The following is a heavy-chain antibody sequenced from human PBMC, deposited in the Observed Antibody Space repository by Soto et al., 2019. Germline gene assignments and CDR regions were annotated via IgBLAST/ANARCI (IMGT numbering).Heavy chain of an antibody. Sequence: EVQLVESGGGLVQPGGSLRLSCAASGFTLSNYWMSWVRQAPGKGLVWVSRINGDGRITSYADSVKGRFTISRDSAKKTLYLQMNSLRVEDTAVYYWYVSGNLGCWGQGSLVTVSS. J-gene: IGHJ4*02. CDR1: GFTLSNYW. CDR3: YVSGNLGC. V-gene: IGHV3-74*01. CDR2: INGDGRIT. D-gene: IGHD3-10*01.